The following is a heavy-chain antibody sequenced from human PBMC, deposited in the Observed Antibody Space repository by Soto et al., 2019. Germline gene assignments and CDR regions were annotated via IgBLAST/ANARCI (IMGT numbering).Heavy chain of an antibody. CDR3: ARHPERIADIGWFDP. D-gene: IGHD6-13*01. CDR1: GFTLSSYS. CDR2: ISSSSSTI. Sequence: GGSLRLSCAASGFTLSSYSMNWIRQAPGKGLEWVSYISSSSSTIYHADSVKGRFTISRDNAKNSLYLQMNSLRAEATAVYYCARHPERIADIGWFDPWGQGTLVTVSP. J-gene: IGHJ5*02. V-gene: IGHV3-48*01.